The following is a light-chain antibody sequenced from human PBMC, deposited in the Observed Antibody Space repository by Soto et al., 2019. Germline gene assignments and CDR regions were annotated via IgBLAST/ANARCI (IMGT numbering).Light chain of an antibody. CDR3: QQYYNWPPYT. CDR2: GAS. J-gene: IGKJ2*01. V-gene: IGKV3-15*01. CDR1: QSVNSN. Sequence: EIMMTQSPVTLSVSPGERATLSCRASQSVNSNLAWYQQKPGQAPRLLIYGASTRATGIPASFIGNGSGTEFTLTASSLQPEDFAVYYCQQYYNWPPYTFGQGTKLQIE.